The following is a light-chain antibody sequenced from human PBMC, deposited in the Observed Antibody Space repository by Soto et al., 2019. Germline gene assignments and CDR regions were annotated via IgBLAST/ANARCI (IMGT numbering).Light chain of an antibody. V-gene: IGLV2-23*01. Sequence: QSALTQPASVSGSPGQSITISCTGTSSDVGSYNLVSWYRQHPGKAPKLMIYEGSKRPSGVSNRFSGSKSGNTASLTISGLQAEDEADYYCCSYAGSSTPWVFGGGTKVTVL. CDR3: CSYAGSSTPWV. J-gene: IGLJ3*02. CDR1: SSDVGSYNL. CDR2: EGS.